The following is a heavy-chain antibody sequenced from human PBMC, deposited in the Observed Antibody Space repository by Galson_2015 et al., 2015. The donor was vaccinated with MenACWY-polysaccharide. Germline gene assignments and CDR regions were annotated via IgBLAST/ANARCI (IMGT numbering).Heavy chain of an antibody. Sequence: SLRLSCAASGFTFSSYAMSWVRQAPGAGLEWVSAISGSGGSTYYADSVKGRFTISRDNSKNTLYLQMNSLRAEDTAIYYCANSGYCSGDSCYGGMDFWGQGTTVTVSS. V-gene: IGHV3-23*01. CDR2: ISGSGGST. CDR3: ANSGYCSGDSCYGGMDF. J-gene: IGHJ6*02. D-gene: IGHD2-15*01. CDR1: GFTFSSYA.